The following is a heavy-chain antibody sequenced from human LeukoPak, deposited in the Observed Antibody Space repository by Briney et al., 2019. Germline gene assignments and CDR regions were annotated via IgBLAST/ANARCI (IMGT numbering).Heavy chain of an antibody. CDR3: ARDGGMGDYYFDY. Sequence: GGSLRLSCAASGFTFNSYSMNWVRQAPGKGLEWVSSISSSSSYIYYADSMRGRFTISRDNAKNSLYLQMNSLRAEDTAVYYCARDGGMGDYYFDYWGQGTLVTVSS. V-gene: IGHV3-21*01. CDR2: ISSSSSYI. D-gene: IGHD2-21*02. CDR1: GFTFNSYS. J-gene: IGHJ4*02.